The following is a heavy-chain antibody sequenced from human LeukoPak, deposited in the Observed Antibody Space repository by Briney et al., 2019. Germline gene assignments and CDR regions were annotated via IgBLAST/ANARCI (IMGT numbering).Heavy chain of an antibody. D-gene: IGHD5-18*01. J-gene: IGHJ4*02. CDR2: ISSSSSYI. Sequence: GGSLRLSCAASGLTFSSYSMNWVRQAPGKGLEWVSSISSSSSYIYYADSVKGRFTISRDNAKNSLYLQMNSLRAEDTAVYYCARSHHTAMVTPMDYWGQGTLVTVSS. V-gene: IGHV3-21*01. CDR3: ARSHHTAMVTPMDY. CDR1: GLTFSSYS.